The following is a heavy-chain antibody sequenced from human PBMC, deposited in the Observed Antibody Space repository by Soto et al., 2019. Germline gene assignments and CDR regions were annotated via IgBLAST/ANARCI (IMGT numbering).Heavy chain of an antibody. CDR1: GFNFSTYG. J-gene: IGHJ6*02. CDR3: AKGLVGYVFGVQDYFFGMDV. V-gene: IGHV3-30*18. D-gene: IGHD1-26*01. Sequence: QVQVVESGGGLVQPGRSLRLSCGASGFNFSTYGMHWVRQVPGKGLEWVAVISYDGVNKYSAGSVRGRFTISRDNSKNTLYLQMNSLRAEDTAVYYWAKGLVGYVFGVQDYFFGMDVWGQGTTVTVAS. CDR2: ISYDGVNK.